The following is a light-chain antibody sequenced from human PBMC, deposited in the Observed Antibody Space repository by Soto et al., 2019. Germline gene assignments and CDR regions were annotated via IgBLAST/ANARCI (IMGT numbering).Light chain of an antibody. CDR3: QQYDNWPYT. V-gene: IGKV3-15*01. Sequence: DTVMTQSPATLSVSPGERATLSCKASQSVSSDLAWYQQKPGQAPRLLIYGASTGATGIPARFSGGGSGTEFTLTISSLQSEDFAVYYCQQYDNWPYTFGGGTKLEIK. CDR2: GAS. CDR1: QSVSSD. J-gene: IGKJ4*01.